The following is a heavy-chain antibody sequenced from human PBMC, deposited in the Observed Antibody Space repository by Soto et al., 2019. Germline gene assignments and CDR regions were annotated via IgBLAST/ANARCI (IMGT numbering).Heavy chain of an antibody. CDR1: GYTFIGYY. V-gene: IGHV1-18*01. J-gene: IGHJ4*02. Sequence: GASVKVSCKASGYTFIGYYMHWVRQAPGQGLEWMGWISAYNGNTNYAQKLQGRVTMTTDTSTSTAYMELRSLRSDDTAVYYCARDWGEHIVATQYWGQGTLVTVSS. CDR2: ISAYNGNT. D-gene: IGHD5-12*01. CDR3: ARDWGEHIVATQY.